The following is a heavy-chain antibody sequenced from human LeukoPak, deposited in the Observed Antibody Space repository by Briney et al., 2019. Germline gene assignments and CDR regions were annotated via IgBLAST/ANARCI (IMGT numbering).Heavy chain of an antibody. J-gene: IGHJ3*02. CDR2: IYSSGST. CDR3: ARRRGAHTANALDI. V-gene: IGHV4-59*08. Sequence: SETLSLTCTVSVGSISSYYWSWIRQPPGKGLEGIGYIYSSGSTNYNPSLKSRVTISVDTSKNQFSLKLSSVTAADTAVYYCARRRGAHTANALDIWGQGTMVTVSS. CDR1: VGSISSYY. D-gene: IGHD3-10*01.